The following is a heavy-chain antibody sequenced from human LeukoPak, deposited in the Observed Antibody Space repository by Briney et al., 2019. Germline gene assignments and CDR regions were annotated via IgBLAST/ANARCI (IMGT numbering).Heavy chain of an antibody. J-gene: IGHJ4*02. CDR1: GFTFSSYS. D-gene: IGHD2-15*01. V-gene: IGHV3-21*01. CDR2: ISSSSSYI. CDR3: ARQDCSGGSCYLDY. Sequence: GGSLRLSCAASGFTFSSYSMNWVRQAPGKGLEWVSSISSSSSYIYYADSVKGRLTISRDSSQNTLFVQMNSLRAEDTAVYYCARQDCSGGSCYLDYWGQGILATVSS.